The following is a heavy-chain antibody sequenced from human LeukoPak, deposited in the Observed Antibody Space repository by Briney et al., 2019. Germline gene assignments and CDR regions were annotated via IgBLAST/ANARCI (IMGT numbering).Heavy chain of an antibody. CDR3: ARGRVSSSTWYSTYYYYFYMDV. J-gene: IGHJ6*03. V-gene: IGHV4-59*01. D-gene: IGHD4-11*01. Sequence: SETLSLTCTVSDGSITMYYWTWIRQPPGKGLEWIGYVDHTGSTKFNPSLNGRVSISRDTSKNLFSLRLRSVTAADTAVYFCARGRVSSSTWYSTYYYYFYMDVWGKGTTVTVSS. CDR2: VDHTGST. CDR1: DGSITMYY.